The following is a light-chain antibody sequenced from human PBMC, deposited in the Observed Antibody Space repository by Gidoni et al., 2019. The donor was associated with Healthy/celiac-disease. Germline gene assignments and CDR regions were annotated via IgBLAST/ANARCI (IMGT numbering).Light chain of an antibody. J-gene: IGKJ4*01. CDR1: QSISSW. Sequence: DIQMTQSPSTLSASVGHRVTITCRASQSISSWLAWYQQKPGKAPNRLIYDASSLESGVPSRFSGSGSGTEFTLTISSLQPDDFATYYCQQYNSYSQTFGGGTKVEIK. CDR3: QQYNSYSQT. CDR2: DAS. V-gene: IGKV1-5*01.